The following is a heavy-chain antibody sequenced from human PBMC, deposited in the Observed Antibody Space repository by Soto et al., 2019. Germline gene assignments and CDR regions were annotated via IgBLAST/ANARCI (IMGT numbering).Heavy chain of an antibody. CDR1: GYTFTSYD. V-gene: IGHV1-8*01. Sequence: QVQLVQSGAEVKKPGASVKVSCKASGYTFTSYDINWVRQATGQGLEWMGWMNPNSGNTGYAQKFQGRVTMTRNTSISTAYMERSSLRSEYTAVYYGARGCSGGSCYLIIYGMDFWGQGTTVTVSS. CDR2: MNPNSGNT. D-gene: IGHD2-15*01. J-gene: IGHJ6*02. CDR3: ARGCSGGSCYLIIYGMDF.